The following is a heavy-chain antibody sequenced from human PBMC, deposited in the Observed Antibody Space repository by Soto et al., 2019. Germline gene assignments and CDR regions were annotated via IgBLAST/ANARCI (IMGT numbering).Heavy chain of an antibody. V-gene: IGHV3-33*03. J-gene: IGHJ3*01. CDR2: IWYDGSYT. CDR1: GFPFDRYA. CDR3: AKGRIAVAAGAFDS. Sequence: VHLAESGGGVVQPGTSLRLSCAASGFPFDRYAIHWARQAPGKGLEWVAAIWYDGSYTYYGESVKGRFLISRDNSKNTVFLEMNSLRAEDAAVYFCAKGRIAVAAGAFDSWGPGTRVIVSS. D-gene: IGHD6-19*01.